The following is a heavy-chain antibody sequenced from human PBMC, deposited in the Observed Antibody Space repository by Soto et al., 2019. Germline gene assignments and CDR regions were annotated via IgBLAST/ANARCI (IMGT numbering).Heavy chain of an antibody. CDR1: GYTFTSYG. CDR2: ISAYNGNT. Sequence: QVQLVQSGAEVKKPGASVKVSCKASGYTFTSYGISWVRQAPGQGLEWMGWISAYNGNTNYAQKPQGRGTMTTDTSTSTAYTELRSLWPDGTAVYDCARATYYYGSGSYYYDYWGQGTLVTVSS. CDR3: ARATYYYGSGSYYYDY. V-gene: IGHV1-18*04. D-gene: IGHD3-10*01. J-gene: IGHJ4*02.